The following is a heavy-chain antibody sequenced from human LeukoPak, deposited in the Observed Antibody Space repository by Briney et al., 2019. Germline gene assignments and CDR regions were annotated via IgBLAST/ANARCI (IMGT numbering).Heavy chain of an antibody. CDR1: GGTFSSYA. CDR3: ARELYGSGSYYSDSPNWFDP. D-gene: IGHD3-10*01. V-gene: IGHV1-69*06. Sequence: SVTVSCKASGGTFSSYAISWMRQAPGQGQEGMGSIIPSFGTANYAQKFQGRVTITADKHTSTAYIELSSLRSEDTAVYYCARELYGSGSYYSDSPNWFDPWGQGPLVTVS. J-gene: IGHJ5*02. CDR2: IIPSFGTA.